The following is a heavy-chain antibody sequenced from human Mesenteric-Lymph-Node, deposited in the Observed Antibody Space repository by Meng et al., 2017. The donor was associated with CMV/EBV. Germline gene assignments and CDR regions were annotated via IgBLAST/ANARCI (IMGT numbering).Heavy chain of an antibody. CDR2: IGTAGDT. J-gene: IGHJ3*02. CDR3: ARGGIWGSPDAFDI. Sequence: GESLKISCAASGFTVNAYDMTWVRQAPGKGLEWVSAIGTAGDTYYPYYPGSVKGRFTISRENAKNSLYLQMNSLRAGDTAVYYCARGGIWGSPDAFDIWGQGTMVTVSS. CDR1: GFTVNAYD. V-gene: IGHV3-13*01. D-gene: IGHD2-15*01.